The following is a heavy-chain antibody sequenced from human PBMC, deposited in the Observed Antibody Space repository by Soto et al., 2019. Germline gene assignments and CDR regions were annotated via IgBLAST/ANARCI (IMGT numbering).Heavy chain of an antibody. CDR1: GLTFDDYA. J-gene: IGHJ5*02. V-gene: IGHV3-9*01. CDR3: AKSSGWPTSWFDP. D-gene: IGHD6-19*01. CDR2: ISWNSGSI. Sequence: EVQLVESGGGLVQPGRSLRLSCEASGLTFDDYAMHWVRQAPGKGLEWVSGISWNSGSIGYADSVKARFTISRDNAKHSLYLQMNSLRAEDTAFYYCAKSSGWPTSWFDPWGQGTLVTVSS.